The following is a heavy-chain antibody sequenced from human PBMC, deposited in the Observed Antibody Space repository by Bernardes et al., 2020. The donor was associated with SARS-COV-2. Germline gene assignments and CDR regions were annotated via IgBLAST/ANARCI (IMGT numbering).Heavy chain of an antibody. J-gene: IGHJ4*02. D-gene: IGHD5-12*01. Sequence: SETLSLTCAVYGGSLSGYYWTWVRQPTGKGLEWIGEINESGTTNYNPSLRGRVTMSVDTSKNQISLKLTSVTAADTAVYYCARYPAIVAANDYWGQGTLVTVSS. CDR2: INESGTT. CDR1: GGSLSGYY. V-gene: IGHV4-34*10. CDR3: ARYPAIVAANDY.